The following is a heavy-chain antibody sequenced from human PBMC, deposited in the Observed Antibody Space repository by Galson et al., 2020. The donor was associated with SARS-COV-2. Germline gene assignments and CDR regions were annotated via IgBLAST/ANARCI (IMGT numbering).Heavy chain of an antibody. D-gene: IGHD5-12*01. Sequence: GESLKISCAASGFTVSSNYMSWVRQAPGKGLEWVSVIYSGGSTYYADSVKGRFTISRHNSKNTLYLQMNSLRAEDTAVYYCARWGRGRRDGYPRDRKGFDYWGQGTLVTVSS. CDR3: ARWGRGRRDGYPRDRKGFDY. CDR2: IYSGGST. J-gene: IGHJ4*02. V-gene: IGHV3-53*04. CDR1: GFTVSSNY.